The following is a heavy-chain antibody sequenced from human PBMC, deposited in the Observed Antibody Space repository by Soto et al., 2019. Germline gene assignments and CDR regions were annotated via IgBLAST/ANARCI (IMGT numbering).Heavy chain of an antibody. J-gene: IGHJ4*02. Sequence: SETLSLTGTVSGVSISDSYWAWIRQPAGKGLERIGRVFTSGSTTYNTPRNTRVSMSVDASKRQFFLRLNSLTAADTAVYYCAREPDGGYLDYWGQGALVTVS. CDR2: VFTSGST. CDR3: AREPDGGYLDY. D-gene: IGHD2-2*01. V-gene: IGHV4-4*07. CDR1: GVSISDSY.